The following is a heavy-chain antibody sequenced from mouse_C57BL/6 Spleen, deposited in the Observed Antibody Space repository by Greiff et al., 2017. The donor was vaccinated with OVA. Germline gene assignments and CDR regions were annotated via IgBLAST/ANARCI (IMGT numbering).Heavy chain of an antibody. J-gene: IGHJ1*03. D-gene: IGHD1-1*01. CDR3: ARPVTTVVAPYFDV. CDR1: GFTFSDYG. Sequence: EVQRVESGGGLVKPGGSLKLSCAASGFTFSDYGMHWVRQAPEKGLEWVAYISSGSSTIYYADTVKGRFTISRDNAKNTLFLQMTSLRSEDTAMYYCARPVTTVVAPYFDVWGTGTTVTVSS. CDR2: ISSGSSTI. V-gene: IGHV5-17*01.